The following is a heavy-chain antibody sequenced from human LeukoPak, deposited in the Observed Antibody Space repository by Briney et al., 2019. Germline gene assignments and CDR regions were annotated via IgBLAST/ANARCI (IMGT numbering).Heavy chain of an antibody. Sequence: GGSLRLSCAASGFAFSSYAMSWVRQAPGKGLEWVSAISGSGGSTYYADSVKGRFTISRDKSKNTLYLQMNSLRAEDTAVYYCAKSPTHPRTFDYWGQGTLVTVSS. CDR2: ISGSGGST. CDR3: AKSPTHPRTFDY. J-gene: IGHJ4*02. CDR1: GFAFSSYA. D-gene: IGHD4-17*01. V-gene: IGHV3-23*01.